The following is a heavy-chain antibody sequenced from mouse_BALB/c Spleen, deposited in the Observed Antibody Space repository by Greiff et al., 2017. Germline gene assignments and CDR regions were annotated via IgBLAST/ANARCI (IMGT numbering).Heavy chain of an antibody. Sequence: EVQLVESGGGLVKPGGSLKLSCAAYGFTFSSYAMSWVRQTPEKRLEWVASISSGGSTYYPDSVKGRFTISRDNARNILYLQMSSLRSEDTAMYYCARGDYYGSSHFDYWGQGTTLTVSS. J-gene: IGHJ2*01. CDR3: ARGDYYGSSHFDY. CDR1: GFTFSSYA. V-gene: IGHV5-6-5*01. D-gene: IGHD1-1*01. CDR2: ISSGGST.